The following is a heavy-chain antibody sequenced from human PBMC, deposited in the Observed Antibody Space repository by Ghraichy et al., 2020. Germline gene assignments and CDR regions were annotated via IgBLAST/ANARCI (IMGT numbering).Heavy chain of an antibody. CDR2: IIPIFGTA. J-gene: IGHJ3*02. Sequence: KVSCKASGGTFSSYAISWVRQAPGQGLEWMGGIIPIFGTANYAQKFQGRVTITADESTSTAYMELSSLRSEDTAVYYCAREWTSSIAARDAFDIWGQGTMVTVSS. CDR1: GGTFSSYA. D-gene: IGHD6-6*01. CDR3: AREWTSSIAARDAFDI. V-gene: IGHV1-69*01.